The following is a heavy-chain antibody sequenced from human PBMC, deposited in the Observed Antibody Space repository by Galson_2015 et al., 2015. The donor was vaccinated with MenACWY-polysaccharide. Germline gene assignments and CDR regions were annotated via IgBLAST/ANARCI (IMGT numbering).Heavy chain of an antibody. CDR2: VWSDGNNK. D-gene: IGHD6-13*01. V-gene: IGHV3-33*01. J-gene: IGHJ4*02. CDR1: GLTFTGSG. CDR3: ARDSGIAGADDY. Sequence: SLRLSCAASGLTFTGSGMHWVRRAPGKGLEWVAVVWSDGNNKYYADSVKGRFTISRDNSKNTLYLQMNSLRVEDTAVYYCARDSGIAGADDYWGQGTLVTVSS.